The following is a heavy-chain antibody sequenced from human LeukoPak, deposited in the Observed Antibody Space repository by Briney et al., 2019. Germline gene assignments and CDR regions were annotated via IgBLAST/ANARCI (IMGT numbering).Heavy chain of an antibody. V-gene: IGHV1-69*05. CDR1: GGTFSSYA. Sequence: SVKVSCKASGGTFSSYAISWVRQAPGQGLEWMGGIIPIFGTANYAQKFQGRVTITTDESTSTAYMELSSLRSEDTAVYYCARDLDGGLYFDYWAREPWSPSPQ. J-gene: IGHJ4*02. CDR3: ARDLDGGLYFDY. CDR2: IIPIFGTA. D-gene: IGHD4-23*01.